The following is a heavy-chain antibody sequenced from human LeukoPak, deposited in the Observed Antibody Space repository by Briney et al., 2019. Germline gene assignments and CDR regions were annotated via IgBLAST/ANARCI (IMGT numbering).Heavy chain of an antibody. D-gene: IGHD3-22*01. CDR2: IIPIFGTA. V-gene: IGHV1-69*13. CDR3: ARDYDSSGYSPSYFDY. CDR1: GGTFSSYA. J-gene: IGHJ4*02. Sequence: SVKVSCKASGGTFSSYAISWVRQAPGQGLEWMGGIIPIFGTANYAQKFQGRVTITADESTSTAYMELSSLRSEDTAVYYCARDYDSSGYSPSYFDYWGQGTLVTVSS.